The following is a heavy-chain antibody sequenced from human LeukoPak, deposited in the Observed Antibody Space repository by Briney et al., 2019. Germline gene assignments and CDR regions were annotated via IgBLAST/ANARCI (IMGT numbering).Heavy chain of an antibody. CDR1: GFTFSSYS. D-gene: IGHD3-16*01. V-gene: IGHV3-21*01. Sequence: GGSLRLSCAASGFTFSSYSMNWVRQAPGKGLEWVSSISSSSSYIYYADSVKGRFTISRDNAKNSLYLQMNGLRAEYTAVYYCARDGGFRDFDYWGQGTLVTVSS. CDR2: ISSSSSYI. CDR3: ARDGGFRDFDY. J-gene: IGHJ4*02.